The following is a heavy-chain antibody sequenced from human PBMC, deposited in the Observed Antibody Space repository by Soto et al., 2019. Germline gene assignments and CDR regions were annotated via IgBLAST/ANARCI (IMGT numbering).Heavy chain of an antibody. J-gene: IGHJ6*02. V-gene: IGHV3-7*05. CDR1: GFTFSSYW. D-gene: IGHD6-6*01. CDR3: ARVRIAARYYYYYGMDV. CDR2: IKQDGSEK. Sequence: GGSLRLSCAASGFTFSSYWMSWVRQAPGKGLEWVANIKQDGSEKYYVDSVKGRFTISRDNAKNSLYLQMNSLRAEDTAVYYCARVRIAARYYYYYGMDVWGQGTTVTVSS.